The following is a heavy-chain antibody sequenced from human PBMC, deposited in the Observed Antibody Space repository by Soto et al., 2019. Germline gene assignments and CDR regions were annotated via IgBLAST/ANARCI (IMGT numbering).Heavy chain of an antibody. CDR3: ARRDTARDYYYYGMDV. D-gene: IGHD5-18*01. V-gene: IGHV1-69*13. J-gene: IGHJ6*02. CDR1: GGTFSSYA. Sequence: SVKVSCKASGGTFSSYAISWVRQAPGQGLEWMGGIIPIFGTANYAQKFQGRVTITADESTSTAYMELSSLRSEDTAVYYCARRDTARDYYYYGMDVWGQGTTVTVSS. CDR2: IIPIFGTA.